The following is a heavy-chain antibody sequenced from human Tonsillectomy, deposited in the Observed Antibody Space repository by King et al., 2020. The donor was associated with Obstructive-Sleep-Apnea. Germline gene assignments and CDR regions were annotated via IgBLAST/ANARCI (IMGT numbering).Heavy chain of an antibody. CDR3: AHSPADSLTGYSSWNAASN. CDR1: GFSLSTIGVG. D-gene: IGHD6-13*01. Sequence: ITLKESGPTLVKPTQTLTLTCTFSGFSLSTIGVGVGWIRQPPGKTLEWLALLYWDDDKRYSQSLKTRLTITKDTSKNQVVLTMTNMAPVDTATYYCAHSPADSLTGYSSWNAASNWGQGILVTVSS. V-gene: IGHV2-5*02. J-gene: IGHJ4*02. CDR2: LYWDDDK.